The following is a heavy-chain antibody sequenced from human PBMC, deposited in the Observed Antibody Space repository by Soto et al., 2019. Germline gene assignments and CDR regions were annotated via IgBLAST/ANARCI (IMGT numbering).Heavy chain of an antibody. CDR2: IKSKTDGGTT. V-gene: IGHV3-15*01. D-gene: IGHD3-3*01. J-gene: IGHJ4*02. Sequence: PGGSLRLSCAASGFTFSNAWMSWVRQAPGKGLEWVGRIKSKTDGGTTDYAAPVKGRFTISRDDSKNTLYLQMNSLKTEDTAVYYCTTGVPPVLLRFLDSFDYWGQGTLVTVSS. CDR3: TTGVPPVLLRFLDSFDY. CDR1: GFTFSNAW.